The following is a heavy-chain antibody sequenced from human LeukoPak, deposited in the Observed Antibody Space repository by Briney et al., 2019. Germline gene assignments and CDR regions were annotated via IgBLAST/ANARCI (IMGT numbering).Heavy chain of an antibody. CDR2: INPNSGGT. D-gene: IGHD1-26*01. CDR3: ARASSGSLDAFDI. CDR1: GYTFTVYY. V-gene: IGHV1-2*02. Sequence: ASVTVSCKASGYTFTVYYMHWVRQAPGQGLEWMGWINPNSGGTNYAQKFQGRVTMTRDTSISTAYMELSRLRSDDTAVYYCARASSGSLDAFDIWGQGTMVTVSS. J-gene: IGHJ3*02.